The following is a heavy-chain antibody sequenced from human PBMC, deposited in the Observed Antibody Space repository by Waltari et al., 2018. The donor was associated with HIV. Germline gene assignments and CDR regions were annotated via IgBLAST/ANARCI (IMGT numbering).Heavy chain of an antibody. J-gene: IGHJ4*02. V-gene: IGHV3-23*01. CDR1: GFTFDRSA. CDR3: AKEVAISGPSDY. Sequence: EVQLLESGGGFVQPGGSLRLSCAASGFTFDRSAMNWVRQAPGKGLGCVSDINWTGGNTYYADSVKGRFTISRDNSKNTLYLQMNSLRVEDTAVYYCAKEVAISGPSDYWGPGTLVTVSS. CDR2: INWTGGNT. D-gene: IGHD2-15*01.